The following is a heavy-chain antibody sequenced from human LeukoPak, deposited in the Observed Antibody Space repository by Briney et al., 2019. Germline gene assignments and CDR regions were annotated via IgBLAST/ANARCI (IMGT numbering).Heavy chain of an antibody. V-gene: IGHV1-3*01. D-gene: IGHD2-2*01. CDR3: ASGEWAAAMWNLFDY. Sequence: EASVRVSCKASRYTFTSYVMHWVRQAPGQRLEWMGWINAGNNNAEYSQKFQARVTITRDTSASTAYMELSSLRSEDTAVYYCASGEWAAAMWNLFDYWGQGTLVTVSS. J-gene: IGHJ4*02. CDR2: INAGNNNA. CDR1: RYTFTSYV.